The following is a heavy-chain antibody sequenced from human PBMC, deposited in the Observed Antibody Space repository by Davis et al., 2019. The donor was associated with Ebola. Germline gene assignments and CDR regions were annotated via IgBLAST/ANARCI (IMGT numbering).Heavy chain of an antibody. CDR2: ISAYNGNT. CDR3: ARDIGYCSSTSCQLSDY. Sequence: ASVKVSCRASGYTFTSYGISWVRQAPGQGLEWMGWISAYNGNTNYAQKLQGRVTMTTDTSTSTAYMELRSLRSDDTAVYYCARDIGYCSSTSCQLSDYWGQGTLVTVSS. D-gene: IGHD2-2*01. V-gene: IGHV1-18*01. CDR1: GYTFTSYG. J-gene: IGHJ4*02.